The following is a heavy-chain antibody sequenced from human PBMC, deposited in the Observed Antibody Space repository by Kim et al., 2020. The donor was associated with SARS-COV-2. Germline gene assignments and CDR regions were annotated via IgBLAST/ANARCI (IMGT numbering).Heavy chain of an antibody. Sequence: KFQGRVTMTRDTSTSTVYMELSSLRSEDTAVYYCASQQQLLSFDRGWFDPWGQGTLVTVSS. D-gene: IGHD6-13*01. CDR3: ASQQQLLSFDRGWFDP. J-gene: IGHJ5*02. V-gene: IGHV1-46*01.